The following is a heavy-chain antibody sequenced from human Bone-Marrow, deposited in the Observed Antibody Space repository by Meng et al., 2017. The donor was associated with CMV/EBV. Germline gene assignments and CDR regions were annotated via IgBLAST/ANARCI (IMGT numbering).Heavy chain of an antibody. Sequence: ASVKVSCKASGYTFSDYYMHWVRQAPGQGLEWMGWINPYSGGTNYARKFQDRVTMTRDTSISTAYMELSRLRSDDTAIYFCAKNQRRALFNSASGCDYWGQGTVVTVSS. CDR1: GYTFSDYY. J-gene: IGHJ4*02. CDR3: AKNQRRALFNSASGCDY. V-gene: IGHV1-2*02. D-gene: IGHD2-21*01. CDR2: INPYSGGT.